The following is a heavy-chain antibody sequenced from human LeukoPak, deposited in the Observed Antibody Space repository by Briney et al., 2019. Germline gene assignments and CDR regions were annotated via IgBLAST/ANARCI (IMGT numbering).Heavy chain of an antibody. V-gene: IGHV3-23*01. CDR3: AKDPGSYYNEPGY. J-gene: IGHJ4*02. CDR1: GFTFTNYA. D-gene: IGHD3-10*01. Sequence: GGSLRLSCAASGFTFTNYAMTWVRQAPGKGLEWVSTSTGSGESTYYADSVKGRFTISRDNSKNTLFLQMNSLRAEDTAVYYCAKDPGSYYNEPGYWGQGTLVTVSS. CDR2: STGSGEST.